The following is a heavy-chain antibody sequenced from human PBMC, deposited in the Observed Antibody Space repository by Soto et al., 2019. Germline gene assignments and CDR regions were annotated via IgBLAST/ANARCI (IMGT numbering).Heavy chain of an antibody. V-gene: IGHV5-10-1*01. Sequence: ESIKISGTGFGYTFTTFWVSWVRQMPGKGLEWMGRIDPGDTYATYSPAFQGHVTISADKATSTAYLQWSSLKASDTAMYFCARIYCNTTTCDSWFDPWGQATLVTVSS. CDR1: GYTFTTFW. CDR3: ARIYCNTTTCDSWFDP. D-gene: IGHD2-2*01. J-gene: IGHJ5*02. CDR2: IDPGDTYA.